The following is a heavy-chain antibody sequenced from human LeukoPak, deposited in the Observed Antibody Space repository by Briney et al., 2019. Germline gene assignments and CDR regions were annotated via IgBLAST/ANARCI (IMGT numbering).Heavy chain of an antibody. J-gene: IGHJ4*02. CDR1: GFTFSSYS. D-gene: IGHD3-9*01. CDR3: ASPLDDYDILTGFGY. Sequence: GGSLRLSCAASGFTFSSYSMNWVRQAPGKGLEWVSYISSSSSTIYYADSVKGRFTISRDNAKNSLYLQMNSLRAEDTAVYYCASPLDDYDILTGFGYWGQGTLVTVSS. CDR2: ISSSSSTI. V-gene: IGHV3-48*01.